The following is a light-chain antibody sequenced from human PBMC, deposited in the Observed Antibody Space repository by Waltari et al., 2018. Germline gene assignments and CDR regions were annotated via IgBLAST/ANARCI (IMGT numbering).Light chain of an antibody. CDR2: LGS. CDR3: MQSLKALWT. V-gene: IGKV2-28*01. CDR1: QSLLHRNGNNY. J-gene: IGKJ1*01. Sequence: DIVVTQSPFSLSVTPGEPASISCRSSQSLLHRNGNNYLDCYLQKPGQSPQLLIYLGSNRASGVPDKFSGSGSGTDFTLKISRVEAEDVGVYYCMQSLKALWTFGQGTKVEIK.